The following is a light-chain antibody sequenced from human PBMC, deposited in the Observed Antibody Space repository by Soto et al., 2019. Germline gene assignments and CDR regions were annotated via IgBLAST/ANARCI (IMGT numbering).Light chain of an antibody. CDR2: RNN. Sequence: QSVLTQPPSVSGAPGQAVTISCAGRSSNIESGFDVHWYQQLPGTAPKLLIYRNNNRPSGVPDRFFGSKSGTSASLAIIGLQPEDEADYCCHSYDISLSGMVFVGGTQLTAL. CDR3: HSYDISLSGMV. J-gene: IGLJ2*01. CDR1: SSNIESGFD. V-gene: IGLV1-40*01.